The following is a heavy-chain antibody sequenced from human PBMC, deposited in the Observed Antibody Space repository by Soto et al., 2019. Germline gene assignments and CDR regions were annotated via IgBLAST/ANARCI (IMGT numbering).Heavy chain of an antibody. Sequence: EVQLVELGVGLVKPGGSLRLSCAASGFTFSSYSMNWVRQAPGKGLEWVSSISSSSSYIYYADSVKGRFTISRDNAKNSLYLQINSLRAEDTTVYYCARVTLGYCISANCFFDYWGQGTLVTVSS. V-gene: IGHV3-21*01. J-gene: IGHJ4*02. CDR1: GFTFSSYS. CDR3: ARVTLGYCISANCFFDY. CDR2: ISSSSSYI. D-gene: IGHD2-2*01.